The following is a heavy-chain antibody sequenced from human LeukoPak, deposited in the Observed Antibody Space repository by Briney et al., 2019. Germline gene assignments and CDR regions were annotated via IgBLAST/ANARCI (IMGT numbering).Heavy chain of an antibody. CDR3: AATGPYYFHC. Sequence: SETLSLTCTVSGGSISGSYWSWLRQPPGKGLEWIGYIYYGGSTNYNASLKNRVTISVDASKNQVSLQLNSLTAADTALYYCAATGPYYFHCRGQGTLVTVSS. J-gene: IGHJ4*02. D-gene: IGHD3-9*01. V-gene: IGHV4-59*01. CDR2: IYYGGST. CDR1: GGSISGSY.